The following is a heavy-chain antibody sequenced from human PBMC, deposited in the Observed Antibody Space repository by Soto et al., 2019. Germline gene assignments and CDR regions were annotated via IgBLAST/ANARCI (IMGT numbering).Heavy chain of an antibody. Sequence: GRPLRLCYAAAGITCSSYAMRWVRIAPGKGVEWVSAISGSGGSTYYADSVKGRFTISRDNSKNTLYLQMNSLRAEDTAVYYCSKEDFWSGYVPRCYHYIDVWGKGTTVTVSS. CDR2: ISGSGGST. CDR3: SKEDFWSGYVPRCYHYIDV. CDR1: GITCSSYA. D-gene: IGHD3-3*01. V-gene: IGHV3-23*01. J-gene: IGHJ6*03.